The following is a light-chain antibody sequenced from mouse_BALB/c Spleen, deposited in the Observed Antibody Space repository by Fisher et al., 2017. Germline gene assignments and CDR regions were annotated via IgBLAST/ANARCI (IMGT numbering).Light chain of an antibody. J-gene: IGKJ1*01. CDR2: WAS. V-gene: IGKV8-19*01. CDR3: QQHYSTPWT. Sequence: DIVLTQTPSSLTVTAGEKVTMSCKSSQSLLNSGNQKNYLTWYQQKPGQPPKLLIYWASTRESGVPDRFTGSGSGTDFTLTISSVQAEDLADYFCQQHYSTPWTFGGGTKLEIK. CDR1: QSLLNSGNQKNY.